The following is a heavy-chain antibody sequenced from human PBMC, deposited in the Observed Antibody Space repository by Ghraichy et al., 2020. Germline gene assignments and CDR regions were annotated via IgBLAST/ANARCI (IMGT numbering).Heavy chain of an antibody. CDR1: GDSVSSNSAA. CDR2: TYYRSKWYN. CDR3: AREYYYDSSGWGPDFDY. Sequence: SQTLSLTCAISGDSVSSNSAAWNWIRQSPSRGLEWLGRTYYRSKWYNDYAVSVKSRITINPDTSKNQFSLQLNSVTPEDTAVYYCAREYYYDSSGWGPDFDYWGQGTLVTVSS. J-gene: IGHJ4*02. V-gene: IGHV6-1*01. D-gene: IGHD3-22*01.